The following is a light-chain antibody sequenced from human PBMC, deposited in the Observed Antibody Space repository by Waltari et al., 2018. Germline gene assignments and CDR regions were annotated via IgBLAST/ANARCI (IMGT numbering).Light chain of an antibody. V-gene: IGKV3-11*01. J-gene: IGKJ3*01. CDR3: QHRGHWPPDAT. CDR1: QSVRSS. Sequence: EIVLTQSPATLSLSPGERATLSCRASQSVRSSLAWYQQKPGQSPRLLIYHASHRATGIPPRFSGSGAETDFTLTISSLEPEDFAVYYCQHRGHWPPDATFGPGTKVDIK. CDR2: HAS.